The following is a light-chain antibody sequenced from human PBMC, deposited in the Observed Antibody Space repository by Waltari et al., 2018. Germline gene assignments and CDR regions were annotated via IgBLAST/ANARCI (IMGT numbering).Light chain of an antibody. CDR1: STDIGAYDF. CDR2: EVS. Sequence: QSALTQPASVSGSPGQSITISCTGTSTDIGAYDFVSWYQQHPGKAPKLLIYEVSERPSGISDRCSASKSGNTASLTISGLQAEDDATYYCSSYTTITTQVFGGGTKLTVL. J-gene: IGLJ2*01. V-gene: IGLV2-14*01. CDR3: SSYTTITTQV.